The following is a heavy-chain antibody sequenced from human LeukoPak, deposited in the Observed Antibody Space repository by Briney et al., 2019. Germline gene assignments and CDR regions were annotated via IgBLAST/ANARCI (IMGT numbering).Heavy chain of an antibody. V-gene: IGHV3-23*01. CDR3: AKHLGVLEQWLVHHFDY. Sequence: SGGSLRLSCAASGFTFSSYAMSWVRQAPGKGLEWVSAISGSGGSTYYADSVKGRFTISRDNSKNTLYLQMNSLRAEDTAVYYCAKHLGVLEQWLVHHFDYWGQGTLVTVSS. J-gene: IGHJ4*02. D-gene: IGHD6-19*01. CDR1: GFTFSSYA. CDR2: ISGSGGST.